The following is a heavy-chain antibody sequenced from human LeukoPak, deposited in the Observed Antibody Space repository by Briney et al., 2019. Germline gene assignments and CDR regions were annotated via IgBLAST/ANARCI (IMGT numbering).Heavy chain of an antibody. Sequence: PGGSLXLSCAASXFXXXXXXXXXVXXXPGXXXXXVXXIXXRXXTXXXADYVKGRFTISRDNAKNSLYLQMNRLRXXDXAVXYCARDHWSNAFDIXGQGTVVTVSS. J-gene: IGHJ3*02. CDR1: XFXXXXXX. D-gene: IGHD2-8*02. CDR3: ARDHWSNAFDI. CDR2: IXXRXXTX. V-gene: IGHV3-48*01.